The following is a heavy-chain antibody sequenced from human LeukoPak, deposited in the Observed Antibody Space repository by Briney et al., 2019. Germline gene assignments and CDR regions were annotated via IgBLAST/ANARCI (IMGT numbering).Heavy chain of an antibody. J-gene: IGHJ2*01. CDR3: ARDPWRYGDYGWYFDL. D-gene: IGHD4-17*01. CDR2: IYYSGST. Sequence: PSETLSLTCTVSGGSISSSSYYWGWIRQPPGKGLEWIGSIYYSGSTYYNPSLKSRVTISVDTSKNQFSLKLSSVTAADTAVYYCARDPWRYGDYGWYFDLWGRGTLVTVSS. V-gene: IGHV4-39*07. CDR1: GGSISSSSYY.